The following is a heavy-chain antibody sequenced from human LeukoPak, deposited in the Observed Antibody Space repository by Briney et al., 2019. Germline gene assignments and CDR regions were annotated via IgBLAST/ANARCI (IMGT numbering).Heavy chain of an antibody. J-gene: IGHJ6*04. V-gene: IGHV4-39*07. CDR1: GGSISSSNFY. Sequence: PSETLSLTCTVSGGSISSSNFYWGWIRQPPGKGLERIGSIYYSGSTYYNPSLKSRVTISVDTSKRQFSLNLTSVTAADTAVYYCAGGLSGYCPTTTCSFWGEGTSVTVSS. CDR2: IYYSGST. CDR3: AGGLSGYCPTTTCSF. D-gene: IGHD2-2*01.